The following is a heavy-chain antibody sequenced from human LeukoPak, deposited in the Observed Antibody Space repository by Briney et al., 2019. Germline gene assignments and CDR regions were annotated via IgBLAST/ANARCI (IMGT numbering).Heavy chain of an antibody. CDR1: GGSFNNYY. Sequence: SKTLSLTCGVYGGSFNNYYWSWFRQPPGKGLEWIGEVNHSGATNYSPSLKSRLTMSVDTSKSQFSLTLRSVTAADTAVYYCGGGFYGDYRFDYWGQGTLVTVSS. D-gene: IGHD4-17*01. V-gene: IGHV4-34*10. CDR2: VNHSGAT. CDR3: GGGFYGDYRFDY. J-gene: IGHJ4*02.